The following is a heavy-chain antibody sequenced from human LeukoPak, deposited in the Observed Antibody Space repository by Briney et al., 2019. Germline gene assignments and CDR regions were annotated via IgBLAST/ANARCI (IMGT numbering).Heavy chain of an antibody. Sequence: SETLSLTCTVSGGSMINYYWSWIRQPAGKGLEWIGRIYYSGSTDYNPSLKTRVTMSIDTSKKQFSLNLKSVTAADTAVYYCAREGATAAGSFDIWGQGTVVAVSS. CDR3: AREGATAAGSFDI. J-gene: IGHJ3*02. CDR1: GGSMINYY. V-gene: IGHV4-4*07. D-gene: IGHD6-13*01. CDR2: IYYSGST.